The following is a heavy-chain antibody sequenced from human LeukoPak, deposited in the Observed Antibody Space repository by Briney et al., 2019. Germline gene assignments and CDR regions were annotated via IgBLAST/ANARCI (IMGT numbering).Heavy chain of an antibody. V-gene: IGHV1-58*01. CDR1: GFTFSRSV. D-gene: IGHD4-23*01. J-gene: IGHJ6*04. CDR2: IVVGSGNT. CDR3: AADPGYGGNHYYSTRDV. Sequence: TSVKISCKTSGFTFSRSVVQWVRQARGQGLEWMGWIVVGSGNTNYAEKFHRRVTITRDMSTSTAYMEVSSLRSEDTAVYYGAADPGYGGNHYYSTRDVWAKGPRSPSPQ.